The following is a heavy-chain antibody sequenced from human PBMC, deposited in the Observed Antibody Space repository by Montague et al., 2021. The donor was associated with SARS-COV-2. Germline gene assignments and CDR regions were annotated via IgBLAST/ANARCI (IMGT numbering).Heavy chain of an antibody. D-gene: IGHD2-2*01. CDR3: ARVRAVPAAMHRFSLGHSYYGMDV. CDR1: GGSFSGYY. Sequence: SETLSLTCAVYGGSFSGYYWSWIRQPPGKGLEWIGEINHSGSTNYNPSLKSRVTISVDTSKNQFSPKLSSVTAADTAVYYFARVRAVPAAMHRFSLGHSYYGMDVWGQGTTVTVSS. CDR2: INHSGST. J-gene: IGHJ6*02. V-gene: IGHV4-34*01.